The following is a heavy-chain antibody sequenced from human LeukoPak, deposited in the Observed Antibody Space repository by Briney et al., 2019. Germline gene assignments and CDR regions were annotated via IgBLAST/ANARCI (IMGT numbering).Heavy chain of an antibody. CDR3: AGAIDVYYYDSSGHYSGGAFDI. CDR2: ISSSGSTI. CDR1: GFTVSSNY. Sequence: GGSLRLSCAASGFTVSSNYMSWIRQAPGKGLEWVSYISSSGSTIYYADSVKGRFTISRDNAKNSLYLQMNSLRAEDTAVYYCAGAIDVYYYDSSGHYSGGAFDIWGQGTMVTVSS. J-gene: IGHJ3*02. V-gene: IGHV3-11*04. D-gene: IGHD3-22*01.